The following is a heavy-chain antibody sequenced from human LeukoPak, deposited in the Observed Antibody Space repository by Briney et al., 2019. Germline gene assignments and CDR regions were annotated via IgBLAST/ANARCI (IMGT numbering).Heavy chain of an antibody. D-gene: IGHD3-10*01. CDR1: GGSISSYY. CDR2: IYYSGST. Sequence: SETLSLTCTVSGGSISSYYWSWLRQPPGKGLEWIGYIYYSGSTNYNPSLKSRVNISVDTSKNQFSLKLSSVTAADTAVYYCARQRAITMVRGVIIPHYYYYYGMDVWGQGTTVTVSS. J-gene: IGHJ6*02. V-gene: IGHV4-59*08. CDR3: ARQRAITMVRGVIIPHYYYYYGMDV.